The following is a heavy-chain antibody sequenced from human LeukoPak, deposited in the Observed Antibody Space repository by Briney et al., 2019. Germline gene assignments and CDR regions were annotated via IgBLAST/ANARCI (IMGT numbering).Heavy chain of an antibody. J-gene: IGHJ4*02. V-gene: IGHV1-18*01. Sequence: ASVTLSFTATGYSFITYGISWERQAPGQGLEWMGWISPYNRSTDYAPNLQGTVPMTPNPSTSTAYMEMRSLRSDDTAVYYCARPYDSSGYYNYYFDNWGQGTLVTVSS. CDR2: ISPYNRST. CDR1: GYSFITYG. D-gene: IGHD3-22*01. CDR3: ARPYDSSGYYNYYFDN.